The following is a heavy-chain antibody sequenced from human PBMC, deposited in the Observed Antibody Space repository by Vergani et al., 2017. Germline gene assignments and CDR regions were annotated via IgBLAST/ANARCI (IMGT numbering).Heavy chain of an antibody. J-gene: IGHJ4*02. D-gene: IGHD4-23*01. Sequence: QVQLVESGGGVVQPGRSLRLSCAASGFTFSSYGMHWVRQAPGKGLEWVAVISYDGSNKYYADSVKGRFTISRDNSKNTLYLQMNSLRAEDTAVYYCAKDRVVTTMGYWGQGTLVTVSS. V-gene: IGHV3-30*18. CDR3: AKDRVVTTMGY. CDR1: GFTFSSYG. CDR2: ISYDGSNK.